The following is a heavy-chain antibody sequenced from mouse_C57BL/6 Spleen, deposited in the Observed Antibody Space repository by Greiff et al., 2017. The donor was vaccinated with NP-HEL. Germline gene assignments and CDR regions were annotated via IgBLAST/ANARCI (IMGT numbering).Heavy chain of an antibody. V-gene: IGHV14-4*01. J-gene: IGHJ2*01. Sequence: EVQLQQSGAELVRPGASVKLSCTASGFNIKDDYMHWVKQRPEQGLEWIGWIDPENGDTEYASKFQGKATITADTSSNTAYLQLSSLTSADTAVYYCLKGYFDYWGQGTTLTVSS. CDR2: IDPENGDT. CDR1: GFNIKDDY. CDR3: LKGYFDY.